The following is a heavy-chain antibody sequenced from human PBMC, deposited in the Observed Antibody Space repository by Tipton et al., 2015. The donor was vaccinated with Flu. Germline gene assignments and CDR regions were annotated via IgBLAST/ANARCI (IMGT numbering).Heavy chain of an antibody. Sequence: SLRLSCVASGFGFGSYWLNWVRQAPGKGLEWVANIKQDGSEKYYVDSVKGRFTISRDNAKNSLYLQMNSLRSEDTAIYYCVKEMATLFFDHWGQGSLVTVSS. CDR2: IKQDGSEK. CDR1: GFGFGSYW. J-gene: IGHJ4*02. V-gene: IGHV3-7*03. D-gene: IGHD5-24*01. CDR3: VKEMATLFFDH.